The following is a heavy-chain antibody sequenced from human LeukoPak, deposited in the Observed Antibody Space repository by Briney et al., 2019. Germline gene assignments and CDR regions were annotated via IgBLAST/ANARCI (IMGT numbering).Heavy chain of an antibody. D-gene: IGHD5-24*01. V-gene: IGHV3-7*01. CDR3: AREDDHNTNDC. CDR1: RFTFRGYW. Sequence: GGSLRLSCVTSRFTFRGYWMSWFRQAPGKGLEWVGNIQPDGSGAFYVDAMRGRFPISRDNAQNSLYLQINSLRAEDTAVYYCAREDDHNTNDCWGQGTLVTVSS. J-gene: IGHJ4*02. CDR2: IQPDGSGA.